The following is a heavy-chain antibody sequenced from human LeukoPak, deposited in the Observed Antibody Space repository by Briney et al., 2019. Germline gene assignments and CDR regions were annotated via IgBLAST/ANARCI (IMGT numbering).Heavy chain of an antibody. V-gene: IGHV4-59*01. CDR3: ARSEYCSGGSCPHFDY. J-gene: IGHJ4*02. CDR2: IYYSGST. CDR1: GGSISSYY. D-gene: IGHD2-15*01. Sequence: SETLSLTCTVSGGSISSYYWSWIRQPPGKGLEWIGYIYYSGSTNYNPSLKSRVTISVDTSKNQFSLKLSSVTAADTAVYYCARSEYCSGGSCPHFDYWGQGTLVTVSS.